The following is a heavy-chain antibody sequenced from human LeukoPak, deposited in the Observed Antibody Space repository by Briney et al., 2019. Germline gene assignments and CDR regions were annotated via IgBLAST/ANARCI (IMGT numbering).Heavy chain of an antibody. J-gene: IGHJ5*02. CDR2: IYYSGST. CDR1: GASMNDYY. CDR3: ARGTMMVGP. V-gene: IGHV4-59*01. Sequence: SETLSLTCAVSGASMNDYYWSWIRQPPGKGLEWIGYIYYSGSTNYNPSLKSRVTISVDTSKNQFSLKLRSVTAADTAVYYCARGTMMVGPWGQGTLVTVSS. D-gene: IGHD3-22*01.